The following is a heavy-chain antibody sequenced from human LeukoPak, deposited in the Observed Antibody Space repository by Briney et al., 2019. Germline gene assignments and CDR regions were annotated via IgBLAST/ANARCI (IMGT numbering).Heavy chain of an antibody. CDR3: ASGYYYDSSGPKVYFDH. D-gene: IGHD3-22*01. J-gene: IGHJ4*02. CDR1: GGSISNYY. V-gene: IGHV4-59*06. Sequence: SETLSPTCTVSGGSISNYYWSWIRQPPGKGLEWIGYIYYSGSTYYNPSLKSRVTISVDTSKNQFSLKLSSVTAADTAVYYCASGYYYDSSGPKVYFDHWGQGTLVTVSS. CDR2: IYYSGST.